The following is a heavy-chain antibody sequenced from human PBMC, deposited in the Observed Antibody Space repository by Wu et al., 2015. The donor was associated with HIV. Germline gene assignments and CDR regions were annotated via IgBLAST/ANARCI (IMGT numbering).Heavy chain of an antibody. V-gene: IGHV1-2*02. D-gene: IGHD5-24*01. Sequence: QVQLLQSGAEVKKPGASVMVSCKASGYTFTAYYVHWVRQAPGQGLEWMGCINPQSDDTKYAQKFQGRVTMTRDTSTNTAYMELSGLTFDDTAMYYCLTAIDGIVYWGQGPLVTVSS. J-gene: IGHJ4*02. CDR1: GYTFTAYY. CDR2: INPQSDDT. CDR3: LTAIDGIVY.